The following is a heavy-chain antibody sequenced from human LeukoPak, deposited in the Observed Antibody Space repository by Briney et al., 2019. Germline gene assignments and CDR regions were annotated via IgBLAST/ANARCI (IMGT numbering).Heavy chain of an antibody. Sequence: SETLSLTCAVSGGSISGGGYTWSWIRQPPGKGLEWIGYIYHSGSSYYNPSLESRVTMSVDRSKNQFSLKLRSVTAADTAVYYCARAGYYDTSGYYDAFHIWGQGTMAIVSS. D-gene: IGHD3-22*01. V-gene: IGHV4-30-2*01. CDR3: ARAGYYDTSGYYDAFHI. CDR1: GGSISGGGYT. J-gene: IGHJ3*02. CDR2: IYHSGSS.